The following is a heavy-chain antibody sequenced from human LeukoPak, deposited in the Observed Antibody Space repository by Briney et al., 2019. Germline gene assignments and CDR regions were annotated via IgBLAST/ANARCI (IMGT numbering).Heavy chain of an antibody. V-gene: IGHV1-69-2*01. CDR1: GYTFTDYY. CDR3: TSCYTITGTPGPVNWFDP. D-gene: IGHD2-2*02. J-gene: IGHJ5*02. CDR2: VDPEDGET. Sequence: ASVKVSCKASGYTFTDYYMHWVQQAPGKGLEWMGLVDPEDGETIYAEKFQGRVTITADTSTDTAYMELSSLRSEDTAVYYCTSCYTITGTPGPVNWFDPWGQGTLVTVSS.